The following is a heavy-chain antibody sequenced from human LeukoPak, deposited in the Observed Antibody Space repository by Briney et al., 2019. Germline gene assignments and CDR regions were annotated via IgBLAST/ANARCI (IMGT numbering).Heavy chain of an antibody. CDR3: ASEGRSLIIAAAGTGWFDP. V-gene: IGHV1-69*05. CDR2: IIPIFGTA. D-gene: IGHD6-13*01. CDR1: GGTFGSYA. J-gene: IGHJ5*02. Sequence: PRASVKVSCKASGGTFGSYAISWVRQAPGQGLEWMGGIIPIFGTANYAQKFQGRVTITTDESTSTAYMELSSLRSEDTAVYYCASEGRSLIIAAAGTGWFDPWGQGTLVTVSS.